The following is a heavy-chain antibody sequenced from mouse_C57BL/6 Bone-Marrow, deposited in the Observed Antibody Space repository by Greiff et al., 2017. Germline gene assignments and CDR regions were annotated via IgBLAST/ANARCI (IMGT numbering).Heavy chain of an antibody. D-gene: IGHD2-2*01. CDR1: GFNIKDDY. V-gene: IGHV14-4*01. CDR3: TTPFYGYDWYFDV. Sequence: EVQLQQSGAELVRPGASVKLSCTASGFNIKDDYMHWVKQRPEQGLEWIGWIDPENGDTEYASKFQGKATITADTSSNTAYLQLSSLTSEDTAVYYCTTPFYGYDWYFDVWGTGTTVTVSS. J-gene: IGHJ1*03. CDR2: IDPENGDT.